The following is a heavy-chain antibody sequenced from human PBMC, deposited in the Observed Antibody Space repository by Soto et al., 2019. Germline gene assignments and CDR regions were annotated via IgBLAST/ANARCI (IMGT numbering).Heavy chain of an antibody. J-gene: IGHJ6*02. CDR1: GFSLSTSGVG. CDR3: ARTVPAATNYYYYGMDV. D-gene: IGHD2-2*01. CDR2: IYWNDDK. V-gene: IGHV2-5*01. Sequence: QITLKESGPTLVKPTQTLTLTCTFSGFSLSTSGVGVGWIRQPPGKALEWLALIYWNDDKRYSPSLKSRLTITKDTSKNQVVLTMTNMDPVDTATYYCARTVPAATNYYYYGMDVWGQGTTVTVSS.